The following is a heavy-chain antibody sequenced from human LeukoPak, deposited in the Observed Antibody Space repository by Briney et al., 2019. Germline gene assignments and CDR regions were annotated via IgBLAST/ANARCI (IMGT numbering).Heavy chain of an antibody. D-gene: IGHD3-22*01. Sequence: GGSLRLSCAASGFTFSSYSMNWVRQAPGKGLEWVSYISSTSSTIYYAESVKGRFTISRDNAKNSLYLQMNSLRAEDTAVYYCAKDRYYYDSSGYYPTTLDYWGQGTLVTVSS. CDR2: ISSTSSTI. CDR3: AKDRYYYDSSGYYPTTLDY. CDR1: GFTFSSYS. V-gene: IGHV3-48*01. J-gene: IGHJ4*02.